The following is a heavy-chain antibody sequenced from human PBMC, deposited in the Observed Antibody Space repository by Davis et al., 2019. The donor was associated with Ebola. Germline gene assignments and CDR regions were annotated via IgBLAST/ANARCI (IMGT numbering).Heavy chain of an antibody. D-gene: IGHD2-15*01. J-gene: IGHJ4*02. CDR2: ISTRGFTI. Sequence: GESLKISCAASGFTFSGYDMNWVRQAPGKGLEWVSCISTRGFTIYYADSVKGRFTISRDNAKNSVYLQMDRLTPDDTGVYYCAGESAATRIDSWGQGTLVTVSS. CDR1: GFTFSGYD. CDR3: AGESAATRIDS. V-gene: IGHV3-48*03.